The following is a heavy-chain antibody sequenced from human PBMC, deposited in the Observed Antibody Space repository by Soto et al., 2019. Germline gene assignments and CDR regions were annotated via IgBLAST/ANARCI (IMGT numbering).Heavy chain of an antibody. CDR1: GFTFSSHS. CDR2: IKQDGSEK. J-gene: IGHJ4*02. V-gene: IGHV3-7*03. CDR3: SRRGIHVFSFDN. D-gene: IGHD1-26*01. Sequence: GGSLRLSCAASGFTFSSHSMSLARQAPGKGLEWVASIKQDGSEKYYVDSVKGRFTISRDNAKNSLYLQMDSLRAEDTAVYYCSRRGIHVFSFDNWGQGARVTVSS.